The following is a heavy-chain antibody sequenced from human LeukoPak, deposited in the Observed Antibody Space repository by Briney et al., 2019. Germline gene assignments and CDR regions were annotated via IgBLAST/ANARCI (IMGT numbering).Heavy chain of an antibody. D-gene: IGHD6-19*01. CDR1: GYFVSSGYY. V-gene: IGHV4-38-2*01. J-gene: IGHJ4*02. Sequence: SETLSLTCGVSGYFVSSGYYWGWLRQPPGKGLEWIGNIYNTGSTYYNPSLKSRVTISVDTSNNQFSLKLSSVTSAGTAVYYCASRITVTHALSFDYWGQGSLVIVSS. CDR2: IYNTGST. CDR3: ASRITVTHALSFDY.